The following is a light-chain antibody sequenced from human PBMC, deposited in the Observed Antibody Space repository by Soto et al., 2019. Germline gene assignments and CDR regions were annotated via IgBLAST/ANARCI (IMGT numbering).Light chain of an antibody. V-gene: IGKV1-27*01. J-gene: IGKJ2*01. Sequence: DLQVTQSPSSLSASVGDRVTITCRASQGMSNGLSWYQQKPGQAPTLLIYVASNLQSGVPSRFSASGSGPYFTLTTSSLQPEDVATYYCLQDYTTPSAFGQGTQLEIK. CDR3: LQDYTTPSA. CDR1: QGMSNG. CDR2: VAS.